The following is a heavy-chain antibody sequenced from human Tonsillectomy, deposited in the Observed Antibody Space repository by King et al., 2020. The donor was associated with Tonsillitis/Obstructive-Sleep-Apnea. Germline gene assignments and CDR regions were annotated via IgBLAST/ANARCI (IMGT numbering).Heavy chain of an antibody. CDR3: ARQTLIVVVPAAMDY. CDR1: GGSISSSSYY. Sequence: LQLQESGPGLVKPSETLSLTCTVSGGSISSSSYYCGWIRHPPGKGLEWLGSIYYSGSTYYNPSLNSRVTISVDTSKNQFSLKLSSVTAADTAVYYCARQTLIVVVPAAMDYWGQGTLVTVSS. V-gene: IGHV4-39*01. CDR2: IYYSGST. D-gene: IGHD2-2*01. J-gene: IGHJ4*02.